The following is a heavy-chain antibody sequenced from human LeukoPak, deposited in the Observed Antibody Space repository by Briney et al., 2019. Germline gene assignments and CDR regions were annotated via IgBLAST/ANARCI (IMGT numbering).Heavy chain of an antibody. CDR2: ISAYNGNT. V-gene: IGHV1-18*01. D-gene: IGHD3-3*01. Sequence: GASVKVSCKASGYTFTSYGISWVRQAPGQGIEWMGWISAYNGNTNYAQKLQGRVTMTTDTSTSTAYMELRSLRSDDTAVYYCARDTYYEFWSALGDAFDIWGQGTMVTVSS. J-gene: IGHJ3*02. CDR3: ARDTYYEFWSALGDAFDI. CDR1: GYTFTSYG.